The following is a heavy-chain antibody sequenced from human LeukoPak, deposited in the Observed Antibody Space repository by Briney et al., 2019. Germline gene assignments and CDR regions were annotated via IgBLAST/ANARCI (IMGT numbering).Heavy chain of an antibody. CDR2: ISAFNDNT. CDR3: ARDLLRVDY. J-gene: IGHJ4*02. CDR1: GYTFSNYG. Sequence: ASVKVSCKTSGYTFSNYGVTWVRQAPGQGLEWVGWISAFNDNTYYAENFQGRVTMTTDTSTSTAYMDLRSLRADDTAVYYCARDLLRVDYWGQGTLVTVSS. V-gene: IGHV1-18*01.